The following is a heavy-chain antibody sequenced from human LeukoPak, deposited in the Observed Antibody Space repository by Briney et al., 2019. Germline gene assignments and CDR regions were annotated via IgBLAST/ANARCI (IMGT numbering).Heavy chain of an antibody. D-gene: IGHD5-18*01. J-gene: IGHJ4*02. CDR1: GGSISSYY. CDR2: IYYSGNT. CDR3: ARAPRGYSYGYYLLDY. Sequence: PSETLSLTCTVSGGSISSYYWTWIRQPPGKGLEWIGYIYYSGNTYYNPSLKSRVTISVDTSKNQFSLKLSSVTAADTAVYYCARAPRGYSYGYYLLDYWGQGTLVTVAS. V-gene: IGHV4-59*01.